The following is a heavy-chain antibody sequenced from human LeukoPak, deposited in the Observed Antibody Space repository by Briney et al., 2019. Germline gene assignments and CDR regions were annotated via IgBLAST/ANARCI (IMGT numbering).Heavy chain of an antibody. J-gene: IGHJ4*02. D-gene: IGHD3-10*01. CDR2: ISAYNGNT. Sequence: ASVKVSCKASGYTFTSYGISWVRQAPGQGLEWMGWISAYNGNTNYAQKLQGRVTMTTDTSTSTAYMELRSLRSDDTAVYYCARDGALGWLGELYVYWGQGTLVTVSS. V-gene: IGHV1-18*04. CDR1: GYTFTSYG. CDR3: ARDGALGWLGELYVY.